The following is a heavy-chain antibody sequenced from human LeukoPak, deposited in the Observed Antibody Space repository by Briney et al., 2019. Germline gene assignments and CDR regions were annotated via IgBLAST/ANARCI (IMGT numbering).Heavy chain of an antibody. Sequence: PGGSLSLPCTASGFTFSSYSMNWVRQAPGKGLEWVSYISSSSTTIYYTDSVRGRFTISRDNAKNSLYLQMNSLRAEDTAVYYCARDGGYSNRYPIDYWGQGTVHTVSS. CDR1: GFTFSSYS. CDR3: ARDGGYSNRYPIDY. V-gene: IGHV3-48*01. D-gene: IGHD5-18*01. J-gene: IGHJ4*02. CDR2: ISSSSTTI.